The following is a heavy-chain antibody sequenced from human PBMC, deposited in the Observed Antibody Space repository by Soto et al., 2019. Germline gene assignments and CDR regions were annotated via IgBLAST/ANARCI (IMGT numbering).Heavy chain of an antibody. CDR3: ARLGGPWFGEPYYYYGMDV. J-gene: IGHJ6*02. CDR1: GGSISSYY. D-gene: IGHD3-10*01. V-gene: IGHV4-59*12. Sequence: PSETLSLTCTVSGGSISSYYWSWFRQPPGKGLEWIGDINYSGTTNYNPSLKSRVTISVDTSKNQFSLKLTSVTAADAAVYYCARLGGPWFGEPYYYYGMDVWGQGTTVTVSS. CDR2: INYSGTT.